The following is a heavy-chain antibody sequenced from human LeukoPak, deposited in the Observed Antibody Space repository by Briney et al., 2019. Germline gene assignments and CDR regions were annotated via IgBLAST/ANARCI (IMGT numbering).Heavy chain of an antibody. J-gene: IGHJ4*02. D-gene: IGHD3-22*01. Sequence: GGSLRLSCAASGFTFSSYGMSWVRQATGKGLEWVSVISGSGGSTYYADSVKGRFTTSRDNSKNTLYLQMNSLRAEDTAVYYCGKGDTSGYYYFEYWGQGTLVTVSS. CDR2: ISGSGGST. CDR3: GKGDTSGYYYFEY. V-gene: IGHV3-23*01. CDR1: GFTFSSYG.